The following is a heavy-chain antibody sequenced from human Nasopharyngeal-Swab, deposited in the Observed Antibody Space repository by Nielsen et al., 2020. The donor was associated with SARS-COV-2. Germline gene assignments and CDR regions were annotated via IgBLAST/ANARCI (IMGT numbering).Heavy chain of an antibody. CDR3: YTGIAARPHYYYMDV. CDR1: GGSISSGGYY. CDR2: IYYSGST. Sequence: SETLSLTCTVSGGSISSGGYYWSWIRQHPGKGLEWIGYIYYSGSTYYNPSLKSRVTISVDTSKNQFSLKLSSVTAADTVVYYCYTGIAARPHYYYMDVWGKGTTVTVSS. J-gene: IGHJ6*03. V-gene: IGHV4-31*03. D-gene: IGHD6-6*01.